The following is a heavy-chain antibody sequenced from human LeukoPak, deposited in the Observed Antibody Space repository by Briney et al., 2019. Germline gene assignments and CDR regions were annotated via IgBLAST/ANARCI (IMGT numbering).Heavy chain of an antibody. D-gene: IGHD2-15*01. CDR2: IYTSGST. J-gene: IGHJ4*02. V-gene: IGHV4-4*07. Sequence: SETLSLTCTVSGGSISSYYWSWIRQPAGKGLEWIGRIYTSGSTNYNPSLKSRVTMSVDTSKNQFSLKLSSVTAADTAVYYCASNTYCSGGSCNRIWGQGTLVTVSS. CDR1: GGSISSYY. CDR3: ASNTYCSGGSCNRI.